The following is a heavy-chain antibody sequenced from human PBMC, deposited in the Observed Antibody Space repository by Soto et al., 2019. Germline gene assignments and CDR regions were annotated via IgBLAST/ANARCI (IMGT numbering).Heavy chain of an antibody. V-gene: IGHV4-34*01. D-gene: IGHD2-2*01. CDR3: ARGLGGDIVVVPATKRYYYYYMDV. CDR1: GGSFSGYY. J-gene: IGHJ6*03. Sequence: QVQLQQWGAGLLKPSETLSLTCAVYGGSFSGYYWSWIRQPPGKGLEWIGEINHSGSTNYNPSLKSRVTISVDTSKNQFSLKLSSVTAADTAVYYFARGLGGDIVVVPATKRYYYYYMDVWGKGTTVTVSS. CDR2: INHSGST.